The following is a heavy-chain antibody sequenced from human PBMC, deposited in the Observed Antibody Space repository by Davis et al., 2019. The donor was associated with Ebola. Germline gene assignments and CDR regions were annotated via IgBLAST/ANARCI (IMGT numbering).Heavy chain of an antibody. CDR2: ITSSGGST. V-gene: IGHV3-23*01. CDR3: AKDTSNIWFDI. D-gene: IGHD1-26*01. CDR1: GFTFSSYA. Sequence: PGGSLRLSCAASGFTFSSYAMTWARQVPGKGLEWVSAITSSGGSTYYGDSVKGRFTISRDNSKNTLYLQMNGLRVEDTAIYYCAKDTSNIWFDIWGQGTMVTVSS. J-gene: IGHJ3*02.